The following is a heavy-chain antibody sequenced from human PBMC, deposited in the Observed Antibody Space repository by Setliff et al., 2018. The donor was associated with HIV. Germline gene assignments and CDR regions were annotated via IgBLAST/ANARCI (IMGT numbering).Heavy chain of an antibody. D-gene: IGHD3-3*02. CDR3: ARLPNRVLGYYYMDV. Sequence: SGESLKISCQGLGYSFSSYWIGWARQTPGKGLEWLGIIYPSDSDARYSPSFQGQVTISVNKAISTAYLQWSRLKASDTAMYYCARLPNRVLGYYYMDVWGKGTTVTVSS. CDR1: GYSFSSYW. V-gene: IGHV5-51*01. CDR2: IYPSDSDA. J-gene: IGHJ6*03.